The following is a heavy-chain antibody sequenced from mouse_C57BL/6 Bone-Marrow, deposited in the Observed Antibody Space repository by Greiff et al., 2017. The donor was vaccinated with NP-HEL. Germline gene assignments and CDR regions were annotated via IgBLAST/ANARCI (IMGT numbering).Heavy chain of an antibody. V-gene: IGHV1-54*01. J-gene: IGHJ2*01. Sequence: QVQLQQSGAELVRPGTSVKVSCKASGYAFTNYLIEWVKQRPGQGLEWIGVINPGSGGTNYNEKFKGKATLTADKSSSTHYMQLSSLTSEDSAVYFCASTGTDFDYWGQGTTLTVSS. D-gene: IGHD4-1*02. CDR1: GYAFTNYL. CDR2: INPGSGGT. CDR3: ASTGTDFDY.